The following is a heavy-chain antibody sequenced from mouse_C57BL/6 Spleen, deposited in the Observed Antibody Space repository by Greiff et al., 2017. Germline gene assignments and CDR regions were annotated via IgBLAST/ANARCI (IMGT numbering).Heavy chain of an antibody. J-gene: IGHJ2*01. V-gene: IGHV5-9-1*02. D-gene: IGHD2-3*01. CDR1: GFTFSSYA. CDR3: TREVRMVTYFDY. CDR2: ISSGGDYI. Sequence: EVKLEESGEGLVKPGGSLKLSCAASGFTFSSYAMSWVRQTPEKRLEWVAYISSGGDYIYYADTVKGRFTISRDNARNTLYLQMSSLKSEDTAMYYCTREVRMVTYFDYWGQGTTLTVSS.